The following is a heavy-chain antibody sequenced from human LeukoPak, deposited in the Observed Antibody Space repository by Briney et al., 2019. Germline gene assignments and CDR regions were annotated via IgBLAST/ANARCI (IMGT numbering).Heavy chain of an antibody. CDR2: IYYSGTT. CDR3: ARVSFFRWAATRPSYYYNYMDV. J-gene: IGHJ6*03. Sequence: PSETLSLTCTVSGGSISNYYWNWIRQPPGKGLEWIGYIYYSGTTNYNPSLKSRVTISVDTSKNQFSLKLSSVTAADTAVYYCARVSFFRWAATRPSYYYNYMDVWGKGTTVTISS. V-gene: IGHV4-59*12. D-gene: IGHD2-15*01. CDR1: GGSISNYY.